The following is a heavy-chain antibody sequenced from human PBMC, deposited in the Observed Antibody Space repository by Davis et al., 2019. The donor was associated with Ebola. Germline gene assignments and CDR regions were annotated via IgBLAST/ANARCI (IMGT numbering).Heavy chain of an antibody. D-gene: IGHD3-3*01. J-gene: IGHJ4*02. CDR3: AIRGGSGYLSSFDY. CDR2: INPNSGGT. Sequence: ASVKVSCKASGYTFTGYYMHWVRQAPGQGLEWMGCINPNSGGTNYAQKFQGRVTITADESTSTAYMELSSLRSEDTAVYYCAIRGGSGYLSSFDYWGQGTLVTVSS. V-gene: IGHV1-2*02. CDR1: GYTFTGYY.